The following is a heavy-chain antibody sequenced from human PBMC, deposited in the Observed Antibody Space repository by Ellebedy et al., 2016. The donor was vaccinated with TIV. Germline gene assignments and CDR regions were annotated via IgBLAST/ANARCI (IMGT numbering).Heavy chain of an antibody. J-gene: IGHJ4*02. CDR1: GFTFSSYT. Sequence: GGSLRLXXAASGFTFSSYTMNWVRQAPGKGLEWVSSISYTSGHIYYADSVKGRFTTSRDNAKNTLYLQMNSLRAEDTAVYYCSSINEGDVDKWGQGTLVTVSS. V-gene: IGHV3-21*01. D-gene: IGHD2-8*01. CDR3: SSINEGDVDK. CDR2: ISYTSGHI.